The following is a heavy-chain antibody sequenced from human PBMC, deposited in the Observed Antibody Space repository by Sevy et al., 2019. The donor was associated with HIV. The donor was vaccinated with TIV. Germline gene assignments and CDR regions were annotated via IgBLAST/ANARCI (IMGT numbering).Heavy chain of an antibody. CDR1: GDSVSSNSAA. V-gene: IGHV6-1*01. CDR3: ARNPPYCSSTSCHFDY. D-gene: IGHD2-2*01. Sequence: SQTLSLTCAISGDSVSSNSAAWNWIRHSPSRGLEWLGRTYYRSKWYNDYAVSVKSRITINPDTSKNQFSLQLNSVTPEDTAVYYCARNPPYCSSTSCHFDYWGQGTLVTVSS. CDR2: TYYRSKWYN. J-gene: IGHJ4*02.